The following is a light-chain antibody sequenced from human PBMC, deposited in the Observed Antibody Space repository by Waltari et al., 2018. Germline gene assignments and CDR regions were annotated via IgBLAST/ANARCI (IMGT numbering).Light chain of an antibody. J-gene: IGLJ2*01. Sequence: QSVLTQPPSVSGAPGQRVTISCTGHSSNIGAGSDVPWSHQLPGSSPNLLIYTNANRPSGVPDRFSGSKSGTSASLAITGLQAEDEAHYYCQSYDNSLSGVVFGGGTKLTVL. CDR1: SSNIGAGSD. V-gene: IGLV1-40*01. CDR2: TNA. CDR3: QSYDNSLSGVV.